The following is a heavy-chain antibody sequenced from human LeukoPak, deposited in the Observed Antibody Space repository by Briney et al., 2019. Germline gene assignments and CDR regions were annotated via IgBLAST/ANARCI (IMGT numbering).Heavy chain of an antibody. Sequence: ASVKVSCKASGYTFTSYDINWVRQATGQGLEWMGRMNPNSGNTGYAQKFQGRVTITRNTSISTAYMELSSLRSEDTAVYYCARGLPTTMVRGYYYYMDVWGKGTTVTVSS. J-gene: IGHJ6*03. CDR1: GYTFTSYD. CDR2: MNPNSGNT. CDR3: ARGLPTTMVRGYYYYMDV. V-gene: IGHV1-8*03. D-gene: IGHD3-10*01.